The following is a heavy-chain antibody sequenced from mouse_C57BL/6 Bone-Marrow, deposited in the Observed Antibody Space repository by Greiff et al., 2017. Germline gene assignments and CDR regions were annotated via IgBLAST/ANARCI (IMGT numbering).Heavy chain of an antibody. V-gene: IGHV5-17*01. Sequence: EVKLLESGGGLVKPGGSLKLSCAASGFTFSDYGMHWVRQAPEKGLEWVAYISSGSSTIYYADTVKGRFTISRDNAKNTLFLQMTSLRSEDTAMDYCARDSYGSSYDWYFDVWGTGTTVTVSS. CDR1: GFTFSDYG. CDR2: ISSGSSTI. J-gene: IGHJ1*03. D-gene: IGHD1-1*01. CDR3: ARDSYGSSYDWYFDV.